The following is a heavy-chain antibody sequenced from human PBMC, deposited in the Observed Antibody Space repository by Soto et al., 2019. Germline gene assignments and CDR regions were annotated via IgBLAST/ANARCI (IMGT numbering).Heavy chain of an antibody. CDR2: IFSSDEK. J-gene: IGHJ2*01. D-gene: IGHD6-13*01. V-gene: IGHV2-26*01. CDR3: ARTPGQQLIAFWYFDL. CDR1: GFSLSNARMR. Sequence: QVTLKESGPVLVKPTETLTLTCTVSGFSLSNARMRVSWIRQPPGKALEWLAHIFSSDEKSYSRLLKSRLTISKDASKSQVVLTMTNMDPVDTATYYCARTPGQQLIAFWYFDLWGRGTLVTVSS.